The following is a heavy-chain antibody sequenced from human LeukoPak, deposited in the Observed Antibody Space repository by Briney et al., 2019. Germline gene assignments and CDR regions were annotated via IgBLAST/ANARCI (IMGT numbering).Heavy chain of an antibody. J-gene: IGHJ4*02. CDR3: ARDTGNSFDY. Sequence: SEALSLTCTVSGGSISSYYWSWIRQPPPKGLEWIGYIYYSGSTNYNPSLKSRVTISVDTSKNQFSLKLSSVTAADTAVYYCARDTGNSFDYWGQGTLVTVSS. CDR2: IYYSGST. D-gene: IGHD4-17*01. V-gene: IGHV4-59*01. CDR1: GGSISSYY.